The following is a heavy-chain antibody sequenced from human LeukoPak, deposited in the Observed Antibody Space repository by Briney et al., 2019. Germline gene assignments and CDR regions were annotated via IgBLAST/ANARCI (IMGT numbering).Heavy chain of an antibody. CDR2: ISSSGSTI. CDR3: AKDNLLHRYGYFDY. CDR1: GFTFSDYY. J-gene: IGHJ4*02. Sequence: PGGSLRLSCAASGFTFSDYYMSWIRQAPGKGLEWVSYISSSGSTIYYADSVKGRFTISRDNAKNSLYLQMNSLRAEDTAVYYCAKDNLLHRYGYFDYWGQGTLVTVSS. V-gene: IGHV3-11*01. D-gene: IGHD5-18*01.